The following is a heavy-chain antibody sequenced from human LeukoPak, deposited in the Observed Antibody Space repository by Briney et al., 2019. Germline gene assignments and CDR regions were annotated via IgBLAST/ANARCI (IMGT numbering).Heavy chain of an antibody. CDR2: IYHSGST. J-gene: IGHJ4*02. Sequence: PSETLSLTCAVSGGSISSGGYSWSWIRQPPGKGLEWIGYIYHSGSTYYNPSLKSRVTISVDRSKNQFSLKLSSVTAADTAVYYCARQESQQGLGDYWGQGTLVTVSS. CDR3: ARQESQQGLGDY. V-gene: IGHV4-30-2*01. CDR1: GGSISSGGYS. D-gene: IGHD6-13*01.